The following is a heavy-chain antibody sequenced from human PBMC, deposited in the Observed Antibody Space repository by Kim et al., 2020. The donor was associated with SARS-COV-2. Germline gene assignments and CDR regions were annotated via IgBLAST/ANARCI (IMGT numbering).Heavy chain of an antibody. V-gene: IGHV4-39*01. D-gene: IGHD2-2*01. CDR1: GGSISSSDYY. CDR3: ARHLGTSWNSPEGF. J-gene: IGHJ4*02. Sequence: SETLSLTCTVSGGSISSSDYYWGWIRQPPGKGLEWIGTIFYTGSTYYNPPLKSRVTISVDTSKNQFSLRLSSVTAADTAVYYCARHLGTSWNSPEGFWGQGIMVTVSS. CDR2: IFYTGST.